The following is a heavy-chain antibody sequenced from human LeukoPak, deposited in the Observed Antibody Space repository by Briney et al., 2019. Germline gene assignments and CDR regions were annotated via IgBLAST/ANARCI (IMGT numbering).Heavy chain of an antibody. CDR1: GFTVSSTY. CDR2: VYKDGKM. D-gene: IGHD2-21*01. J-gene: IGHJ4*02. CDR3: ASRHCSGGDCYFAGADPFDH. Sequence: GSLRLSCAASGFTVSSTYMSWVRQSPGKGLEWVSVVYKDGKMFYIDSVKGRFAISRDTSKNTVYLQMNNLRAEDTAVYYCASRHCSGGDCYFAGADPFDHWGQGTLVTVSS. V-gene: IGHV3-53*01.